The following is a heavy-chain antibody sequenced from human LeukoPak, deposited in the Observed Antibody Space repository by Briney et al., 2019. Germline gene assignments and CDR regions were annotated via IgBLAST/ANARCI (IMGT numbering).Heavy chain of an antibody. D-gene: IGHD3-22*01. J-gene: IGHJ4*02. V-gene: IGHV4-4*02. CDR3: ARVVYDSSGYKFDY. Sequence: SGTLSLTCAVSGGSISSSNWWSWVRQSPGKGLEWIGEIYHSGSTNYNPSLKSRLIISVDKSKNQFSLKLSSVIAADTAVYYCARVVYDSSGYKFDYWGQGTLVTVSS. CDR1: GGSISSSNW. CDR2: IYHSGST.